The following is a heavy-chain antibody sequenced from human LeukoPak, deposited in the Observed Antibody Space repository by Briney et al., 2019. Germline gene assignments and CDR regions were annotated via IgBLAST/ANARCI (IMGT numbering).Heavy chain of an antibody. CDR2: IYYSGST. Sequence: SETLSLTCSVSGGSINVYYWNWIRQSPGKGLEWIGYIYYSGSTNYNPSLKSRVTISVDTSKNQFSLKLSSVTAADTAVYYCARAPGSSGYLTYFDYWGQGTLVTVSS. J-gene: IGHJ4*02. CDR1: GGSINVYY. D-gene: IGHD3-22*01. CDR3: ARAPGSSGYLTYFDY. V-gene: IGHV4-59*01.